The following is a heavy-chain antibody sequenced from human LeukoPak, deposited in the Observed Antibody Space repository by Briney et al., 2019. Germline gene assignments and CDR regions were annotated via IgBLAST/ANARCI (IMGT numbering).Heavy chain of an antibody. CDR2: IYSGGST. J-gene: IGHJ4*02. CDR1: GFTVSSNY. Sequence: PGGSLRLSCAASGFTVSSNYKSWVRQAPGKGLEWVSVIYSGGSTYYADSVKGRFTISRDNSKNTLYLQMNSLRAEGTAVYYCARARPSLFYYDSSGYYYFDYWGQGTLVTVSS. D-gene: IGHD3-22*01. CDR3: ARARPSLFYYDSSGYYYFDY. V-gene: IGHV3-53*01.